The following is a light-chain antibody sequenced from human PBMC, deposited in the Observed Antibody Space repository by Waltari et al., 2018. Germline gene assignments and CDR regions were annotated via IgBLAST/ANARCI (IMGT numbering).Light chain of an antibody. V-gene: IGKV3-20*01. CDR2: GAS. J-gene: IGKJ1*01. Sequence: LVLPQSPGTLSLSPGVSATLPCRTRQSVSRALAWYQQKPGQAPRLLIYGASNRATGIPDRFSGSGSGTDFSLTISSLEPEDFAVYYCQHYLRLPVTFGQGTKVEVK. CDR3: QHYLRLPVT. CDR1: QSVSRA.